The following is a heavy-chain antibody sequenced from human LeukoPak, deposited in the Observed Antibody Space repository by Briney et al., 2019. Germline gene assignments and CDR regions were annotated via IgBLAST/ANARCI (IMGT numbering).Heavy chain of an antibody. V-gene: IGHV1-8*01. CDR3: ARGLVVLGATSWAFDI. Sequence: ASVKVSCKASGYTFTNYDINWVRQAPGQGLEWMGWMNPNSGNTGYARKFQGRVTMTRNTSITTAYMELSSLRSEDTAVYYCARGLVVLGATSWAFDIWGHGAMVTVSS. D-gene: IGHD2-15*01. CDR1: GYTFTNYD. J-gene: IGHJ3*02. CDR2: MNPNSGNT.